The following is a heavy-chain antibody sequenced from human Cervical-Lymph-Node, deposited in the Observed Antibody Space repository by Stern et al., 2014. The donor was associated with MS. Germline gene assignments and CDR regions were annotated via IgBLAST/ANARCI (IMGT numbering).Heavy chain of an antibody. CDR1: GFTFDDYA. J-gene: IGHJ4*02. Sequence: EVQLVESGGGLVQPGRSLRLSCAASGFTFDDYAMHWVRQAPGKGLEWVSGISWNSGSIGYADSVKGRFTISRDNAKNSLCLQMNSLRAEDTALYYCAKDRYGGNSNPAFDYWGQGTLVTVSS. CDR2: ISWNSGSI. V-gene: IGHV3-9*01. D-gene: IGHD4-23*01. CDR3: AKDRYGGNSNPAFDY.